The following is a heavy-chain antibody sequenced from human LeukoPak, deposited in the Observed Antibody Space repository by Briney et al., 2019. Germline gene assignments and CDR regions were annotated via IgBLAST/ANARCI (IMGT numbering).Heavy chain of an antibody. CDR1: GGSVSSGRYY. CDR2: IYYSGSTSYNPSYSSGST. CDR3: ARASGVSSYLLPI. V-gene: IGHV4-61*01. J-gene: IGHJ4*02. Sequence: SDTLSLTCTVSGGSVSSGRYYWSWLRQPPGKGLEWIGNIYYSGSTSYNPSYSSGSTNYNPSLKSQVTISIDTSKNQFSLRLNSVTAADTAVYYCARASGVSSYLLPIWRQGTLVTVSS. D-gene: IGHD2-8*01.